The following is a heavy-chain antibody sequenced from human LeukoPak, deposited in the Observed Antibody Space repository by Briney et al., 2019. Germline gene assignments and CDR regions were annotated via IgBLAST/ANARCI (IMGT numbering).Heavy chain of an antibody. Sequence: PGGSLRLSCAASGFTFDDYGMSWARQAPGKGLEWVSGINWNGGSTGYADSVKGRFTISRDNAKNSLYLQMNSLRAEDTALYYCARGRNPGIAAAGFLDYWGQGTLVTVSS. CDR1: GFTFDDYG. V-gene: IGHV3-20*04. J-gene: IGHJ4*02. CDR2: INWNGGST. CDR3: ARGRNPGIAAAGFLDY. D-gene: IGHD6-13*01.